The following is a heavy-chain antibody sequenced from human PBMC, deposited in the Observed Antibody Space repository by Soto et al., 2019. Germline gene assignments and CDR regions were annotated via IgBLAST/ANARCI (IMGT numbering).Heavy chain of an antibody. V-gene: IGHV3-23*01. CDR1: GFSFSNYP. Sequence: EVQLLESGGGLVQPGGSLRLSCAASGFSFSNYPMSWVRQAPGKGLESVSVIMGSGGRTYYADSVQGRFTISRDDSKSTVILQMNSLRADDTATYYCAKGGANWYFDYRGPGTLVTVTS. CDR2: IMGSGGRT. D-gene: IGHD1-1*01. CDR3: AKGGANWYFDY. J-gene: IGHJ4*02.